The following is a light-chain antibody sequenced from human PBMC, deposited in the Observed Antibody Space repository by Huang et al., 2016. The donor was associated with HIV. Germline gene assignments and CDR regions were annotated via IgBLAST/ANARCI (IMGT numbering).Light chain of an antibody. CDR1: ESIDNN. CDR3: QQYNAWPLT. J-gene: IGKJ4*01. V-gene: IGKV3-15*01. CDR2: GTS. Sequence: DIVMTQSPATLSVSPGERATLSCRASESIDNNLAWYQQKPGQAPRPLIYGTSARATAIPGRFRGSGSGTQFTLTISSLQSEDFAVYYCQQYNAWPLTFGGGTKVEIK.